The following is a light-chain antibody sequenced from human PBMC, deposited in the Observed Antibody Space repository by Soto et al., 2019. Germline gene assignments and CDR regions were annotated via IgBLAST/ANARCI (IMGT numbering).Light chain of an antibody. J-gene: IGKJ1*01. CDR3: QQYGSSAWT. CDR2: GVH. V-gene: IGKV3-20*01. CDR1: QSVSSNY. Sequence: EIVLTQSPGALSLSPGERATLSCRASQSVSSNYLAWYQQKPGQAPRLLIYGVHSRATGIPDRFSGSGSGTDFTLTISRLDPEDSAVYYCQQYGSSAWTFGQGTKLEIK.